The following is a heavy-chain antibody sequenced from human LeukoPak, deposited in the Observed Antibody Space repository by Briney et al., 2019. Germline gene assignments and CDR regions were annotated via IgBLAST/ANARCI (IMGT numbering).Heavy chain of an antibody. V-gene: IGHV3-9*01. CDR1: GFTFDDYA. J-gene: IGHJ4*02. D-gene: IGHD3-22*01. CDR2: ISWNSGSI. Sequence: PGGSLRLSCAASGFTFDDYAMHWVRTAPGRGMEWDSGISWNSGSIGYADSVKGRFTISRDNAKNSQYLQMHSLRAEDTPLDYFAKTGGGYYDSSGYFDFWGQRTLVTVSS. CDR3: AKTGGGYYDSSGYFDF.